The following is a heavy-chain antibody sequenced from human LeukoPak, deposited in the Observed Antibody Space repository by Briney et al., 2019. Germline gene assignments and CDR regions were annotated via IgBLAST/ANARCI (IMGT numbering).Heavy chain of an antibody. J-gene: IGHJ4*02. CDR3: AKDRVVPAANYFDY. Sequence: GGSLRLSCAASGFTFSSYGMHWVRQAPGKGLGWVAFIRYDGSNKYYADSVKGRFTISRDNSKNTLYLQMNSLRAEDTAVYYCAKDRVVPAANYFDYWGQGTLVTVSS. D-gene: IGHD2-2*01. V-gene: IGHV3-30*02. CDR2: IRYDGSNK. CDR1: GFTFSSYG.